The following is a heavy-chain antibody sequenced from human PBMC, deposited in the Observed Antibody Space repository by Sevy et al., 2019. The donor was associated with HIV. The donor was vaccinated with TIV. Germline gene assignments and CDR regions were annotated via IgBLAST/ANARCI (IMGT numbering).Heavy chain of an antibody. J-gene: IGHJ4*02. CDR3: ARSSIYYDNSRFYPFDF. CDR2: IYPTDSHI. D-gene: IGHD3-22*01. CDR1: GYNFSGYW. Sequence: GESLKISCKGSGYNFSGYWVGWVRQMPGKGLEWMGIIYPTDSHIIYSPSLQGQVTISVDKSITTAYLQWRSLKTSDTAMYYCARSSIYYDNSRFYPFDFRGQGTLVTVSS. V-gene: IGHV5-51*01.